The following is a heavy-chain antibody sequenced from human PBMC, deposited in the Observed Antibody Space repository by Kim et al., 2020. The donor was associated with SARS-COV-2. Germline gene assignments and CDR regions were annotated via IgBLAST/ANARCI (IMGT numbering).Heavy chain of an antibody. V-gene: IGHV4-59*13. CDR3: ARDYYDSSGELYYFDY. CDR2: IYYSGST. CDR1: GGSISSYY. D-gene: IGHD3-22*01. Sequence: SETLSLTCTVSGGSISSYYWSWIRQPPGKGLEWIGYIYYSGSTNYNPSLKSRVTISVDTSKNQFSLKLSSVTAADTAVYYCARDYYDSSGELYYFDYWGQGTLVTVSS. J-gene: IGHJ4*02.